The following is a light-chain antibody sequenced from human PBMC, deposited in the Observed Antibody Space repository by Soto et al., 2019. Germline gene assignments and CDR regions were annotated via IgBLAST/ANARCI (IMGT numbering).Light chain of an antibody. V-gene: IGKV4-1*01. J-gene: IGKJ4*01. CDR1: QIVLYSSNNKNY. Sequence: DIVMTQSPDSLAVSLGERATINCKSSQIVLYSSNNKNYLAWYQQKPGQPPKLLIYWASTRESGVPDRFSGSGSGTDFTLTISSLQAEDVAVYYCQQYYSTPLTFGGGTKVYI. CDR3: QQYYSTPLT. CDR2: WAS.